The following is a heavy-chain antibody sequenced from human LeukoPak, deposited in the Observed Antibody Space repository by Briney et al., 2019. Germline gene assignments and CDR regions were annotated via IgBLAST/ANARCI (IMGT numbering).Heavy chain of an antibody. CDR3: AKDRIASPYFGD. CDR2: ISDDGSHK. V-gene: IGHV3-30*18. D-gene: IGHD6-13*01. CDR1: GFIFSDYG. J-gene: IGHJ4*02. Sequence: PGGSLRLSCAASGFIFSDYGTHWVRQAPGKGLEWMATISDDGSHKSYADSVQGRFTISRDNSKNTLYLQMSRLRAEDTAMYYCAKDRIASPYFGDWGQGTLVTVSS.